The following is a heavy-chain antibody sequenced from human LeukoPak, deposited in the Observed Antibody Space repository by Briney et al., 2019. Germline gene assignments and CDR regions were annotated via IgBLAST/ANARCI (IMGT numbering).Heavy chain of an antibody. V-gene: IGHV4-61*02. J-gene: IGHJ6*02. Sequence: SQTLSLTCTVSGGSISSGSYYWSWIRQPAGKGLEWIGRIYTSGSTNYNPSLKSRVTISVDTSKNQFSLKLSSVTAADTAVYYCARGDYSSYYYYGMDVWGQGTTVTVSS. CDR2: IYTSGST. D-gene: IGHD4-11*01. CDR1: GGSISSGSYY. CDR3: ARGDYSSYYYYGMDV.